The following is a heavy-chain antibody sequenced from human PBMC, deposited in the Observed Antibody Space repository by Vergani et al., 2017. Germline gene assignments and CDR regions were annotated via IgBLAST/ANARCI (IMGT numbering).Heavy chain of an antibody. Sequence: QVQLVQSGAEVKKPGASVKVSCKASGYTFTSYGISWVRQAPGQGLEWMGWISAYNGNTNYAQKLQGRVTMTTDTSTSTAYMELKSLRADDTAVYYCARDEGYCSSTSCYYYYMDVWGKGTTVTVSS. V-gene: IGHV1-18*01. D-gene: IGHD2-2*01. CDR3: ARDEGYCSSTSCYYYYMDV. CDR2: ISAYNGNT. CDR1: GYTFTSYG. J-gene: IGHJ6*03.